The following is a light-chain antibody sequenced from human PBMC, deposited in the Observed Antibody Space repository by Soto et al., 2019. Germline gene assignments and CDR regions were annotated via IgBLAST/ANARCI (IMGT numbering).Light chain of an antibody. Sequence: QSVLTQPPSASGSPGQSVTISCTGTSSDAGGYNFVSWYQHFPGKAPKLIIYEVTKRPSGVPDRFSGSKSGNTASLTVSGLQTDDEADYYCSSYGGSNNFVFGTGTKVTV. CDR3: SSYGGSNNFV. V-gene: IGLV2-8*01. J-gene: IGLJ1*01. CDR1: SSDAGGYNF. CDR2: EVT.